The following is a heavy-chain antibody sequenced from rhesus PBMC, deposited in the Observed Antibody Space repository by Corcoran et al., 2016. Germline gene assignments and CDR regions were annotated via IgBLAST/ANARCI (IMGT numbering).Heavy chain of an antibody. Sequence: QVQLQESGPGLVKPSETLSLTCAVSGGSISDDYYWSWTRQPPGKGLEWIGYNYGSGGGTNYNPSHKNRVTISIYTSKNQFSLKLSSVTAADTAVYYCARPYSSWTDDAFDFWGQGLRVTVSS. CDR2: NYGSGGGT. J-gene: IGHJ3*01. D-gene: IGHD6-13*01. CDR1: GGSISDDYY. V-gene: IGHV4-106*01. CDR3: ARPYSSWTDDAFDF.